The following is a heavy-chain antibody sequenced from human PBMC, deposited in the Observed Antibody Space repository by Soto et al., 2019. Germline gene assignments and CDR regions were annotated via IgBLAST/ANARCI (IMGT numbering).Heavy chain of an antibody. Sequence: EVQLLESGGGLVQPGGSLRLSCAASEFTFSSYAMSWVRQAPGKGLEWVSTISGSGGSTYYADSVKGRFTISRDNSKNTLYLQMNSLRAEDTAVYYCARRHSSGWYESDCWGQGVLVTVSS. D-gene: IGHD6-19*01. CDR2: ISGSGGST. CDR3: ARRHSSGWYESDC. V-gene: IGHV3-23*01. CDR1: EFTFSSYA. J-gene: IGHJ4*02.